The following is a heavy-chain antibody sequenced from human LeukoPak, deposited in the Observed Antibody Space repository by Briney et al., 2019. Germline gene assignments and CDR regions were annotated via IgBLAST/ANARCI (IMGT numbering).Heavy chain of an antibody. CDR3: ARGHGSSGNDY. D-gene: IGHD6-13*01. CDR2: INHSGST. V-gene: IGHV4-34*01. J-gene: IGHJ4*02. CDR1: GGSFSGYY. Sequence: SETLSLTCAVYGGSFSGYYWSWIRQPPGKGLEWIGEINHSGSTNYNPSLKSRVTISVDTSKNQFSLKLCPVTAADTAVYYCARGHGSSGNDYWGQGTLVTVSS.